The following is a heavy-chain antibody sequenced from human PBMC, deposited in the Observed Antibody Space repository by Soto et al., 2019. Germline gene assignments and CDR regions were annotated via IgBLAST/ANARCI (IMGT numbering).Heavy chain of an antibody. J-gene: IGHJ4*02. CDR3: AREHYYDSSGYWAY. D-gene: IGHD3-22*01. V-gene: IGHV4-30-4*01. CDR1: GGSISSGDYY. CDR2: IYYSGST. Sequence: SETLSLTCTVSGGSISSGDYYWSWIRQPPGKGLEWIGYIYYSGSTYYNPSLKSRVTISVDTSKNQFSLKLSSVTAADTAVYYCAREHYYDSSGYWAYWGQGTLVTVSS.